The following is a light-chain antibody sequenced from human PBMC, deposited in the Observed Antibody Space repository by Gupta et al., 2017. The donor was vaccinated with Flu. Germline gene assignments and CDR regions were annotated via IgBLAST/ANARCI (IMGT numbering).Light chain of an antibody. CDR3: QQRSNWPVT. CDR1: QSVSNY. J-gene: IGKJ5*01. Sequence: EIVLTQSPATLSLSAGERATLSCRASQSVSNYLAWYQQKPGQAPRLLIYDASSRATGIPARFSGSASGTDFTLTISILDPEDFTVYYCQQRSNWPVTFGQGTRLEIK. V-gene: IGKV3-11*01. CDR2: DAS.